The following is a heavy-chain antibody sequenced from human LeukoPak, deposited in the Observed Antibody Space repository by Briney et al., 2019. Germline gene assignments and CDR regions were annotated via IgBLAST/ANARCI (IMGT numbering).Heavy chain of an antibody. V-gene: IGHV4-59*01. D-gene: IGHD2-8*01. CDR2: IYYSGST. CDR1: GGSISSYY. CDR3: ARDRAGYCTNGVCYDYFDY. J-gene: IGHJ4*02. Sequence: SETLSLTCTVSGGSISSYYWGWIRQPPGKGLEWIGYIYYSGSTNCNPSLKSRVTISADTSKNQFSLKLSSVTAADTAVYYCARDRAGYCTNGVCYDYFDYWGQGTLVTVSS.